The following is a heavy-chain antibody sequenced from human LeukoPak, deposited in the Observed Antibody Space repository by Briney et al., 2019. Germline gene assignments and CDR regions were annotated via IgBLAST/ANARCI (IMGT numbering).Heavy chain of an antibody. V-gene: IGHV6-1*01. CDR3: ARRLTQYDCFDP. J-gene: IGHJ5*02. D-gene: IGHD2-2*01. CDR2: TYYRSTWYN. Sequence: SQTLSLTCAISGDSFSSNSVTWNWIRQSPSRGLEWLGRTYYRSTWYNDYAVSVRGRITVNPDTSKNQFSLHLNSVTPEDTAVYYCARRLTQYDCFDPWGQGILVAVSS. CDR1: GDSFSSNSVT.